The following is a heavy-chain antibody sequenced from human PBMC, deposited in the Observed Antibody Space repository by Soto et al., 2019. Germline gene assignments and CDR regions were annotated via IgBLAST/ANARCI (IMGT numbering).Heavy chain of an antibody. Sequence: PGGSLRLSCAASGFTFSSYGMHWVRQAPGKGLEWVAVIWYDGSNKYYADSVKGRFTISRDNSKNTLYLQMNSLRAEDTAVYYCARWGLTAHGLGMDVWGQGTTVTVSS. CDR2: IWYDGSNK. CDR3: ARWGLTAHGLGMDV. J-gene: IGHJ6*02. CDR1: GFTFSSYG. D-gene: IGHD2-21*02. V-gene: IGHV3-33*01.